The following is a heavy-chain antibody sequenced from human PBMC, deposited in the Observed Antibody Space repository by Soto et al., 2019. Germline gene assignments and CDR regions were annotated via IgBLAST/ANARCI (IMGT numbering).Heavy chain of an antibody. V-gene: IGHV3-74*01. CDR1: GFTFSSYW. J-gene: IGHJ3*02. CDR2: INSDGSST. Sequence: PGGSLRLSCAASGFTFSSYWMHWVRQAPGKGLVWVSRINSDGSSTSYADSVKGRFTISRDNAKNTLYLQMNSLRAEDTAVYYCARRITIFGVVTFNAFDIWGQGTMVTVSS. CDR3: ARRITIFGVVTFNAFDI. D-gene: IGHD3-3*01.